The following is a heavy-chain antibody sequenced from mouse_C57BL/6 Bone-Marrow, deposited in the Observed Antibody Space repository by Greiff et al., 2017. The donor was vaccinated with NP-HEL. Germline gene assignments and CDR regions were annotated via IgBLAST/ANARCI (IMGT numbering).Heavy chain of an antibody. CDR3: AAYYYGSPSFAY. CDR2: IWRGGST. D-gene: IGHD1-1*01. CDR1: GFSLTSYG. Sequence: VKLQESGPGLVQPSQSLSITCTVSGFSLTSYGVHWVRQSPGKGLEWLGVIWRGGSTDYNAAFMSRLSITKDNSKSQVFFKMNSLQADDTAIYYCAAYYYGSPSFAYWGQGTLVTVSA. J-gene: IGHJ3*01. V-gene: IGHV2-5*01.